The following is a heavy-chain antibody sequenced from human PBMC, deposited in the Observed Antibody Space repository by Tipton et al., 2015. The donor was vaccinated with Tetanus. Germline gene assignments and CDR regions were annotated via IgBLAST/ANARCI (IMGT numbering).Heavy chain of an antibody. Sequence: TMSLTCTVSGGSISTYHWNWIRQFPGKGLEWIGYIDYFGTTKYNPSLKSRVAMSVDTSKNQLSLKLSSVTCADTAVYYCARTSGYLYSSYWGQGTLVTVSS. J-gene: IGHJ1*01. D-gene: IGHD3-3*01. CDR3: ARTSGYLYSSY. CDR1: GGSISTYH. V-gene: IGHV4-59*01. CDR2: IDYFGTT.